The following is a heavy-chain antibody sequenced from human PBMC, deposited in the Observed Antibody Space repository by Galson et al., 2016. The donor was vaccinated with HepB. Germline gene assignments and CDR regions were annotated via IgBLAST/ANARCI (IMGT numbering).Heavy chain of an antibody. D-gene: IGHD2-15*01. CDR3: ATKPRYCSGEHCYYFGMDV. V-gene: IGHV1-69*05. Sequence: SVKVSCKASGGIFTTYAMSWVRQAPGQGLEWMGGIVPKWAMVRYGQKFQGRVPITTDASKTTVYLEVSGLTSEDTAIYYCATKPRYCSGEHCYYFGMDVWGQGTTVTVSS. CDR1: GGIFTTYA. J-gene: IGHJ6*02. CDR2: IVPKWAMV.